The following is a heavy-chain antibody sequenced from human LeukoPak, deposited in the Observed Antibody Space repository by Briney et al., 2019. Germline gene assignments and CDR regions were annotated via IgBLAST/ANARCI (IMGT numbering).Heavy chain of an antibody. CDR2: IIPIFGTA. CDR3: ARMLGGYYDSIATFDI. Sequence: GASVKVSCKASGGTFSSYAISWVRQAPGQGLEWMGGIIPIFGTANYAQKFQGRVTITADESTSTAYMELSSLRSEDTAVYYCARMLGGYYDSIATFDIWGQGTMVTVSS. CDR1: GGTFSSYA. J-gene: IGHJ3*02. V-gene: IGHV1-69*13. D-gene: IGHD3-22*01.